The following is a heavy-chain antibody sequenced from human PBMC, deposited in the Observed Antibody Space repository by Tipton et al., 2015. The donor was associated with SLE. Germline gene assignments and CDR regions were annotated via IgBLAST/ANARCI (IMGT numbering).Heavy chain of an antibody. D-gene: IGHD3-3*01. V-gene: IGHV1-8*02. CDR3: ARDLFYDFWSGYRLWYYYYYMDV. CDR2: MNPNSGNT. Sequence: QLVQSGAEVKKPGESLKISCKASGYTFTSYDINWVRQATGQGLEWMGWMNPNSGNTGYAQKFQGRVTMTRNTSISTAYMELSSLRSEDTAVYYCARDLFYDFWSGYRLWYYYYYMDVWGKGTTVTVSS. J-gene: IGHJ6*03. CDR1: GYTFTSYD.